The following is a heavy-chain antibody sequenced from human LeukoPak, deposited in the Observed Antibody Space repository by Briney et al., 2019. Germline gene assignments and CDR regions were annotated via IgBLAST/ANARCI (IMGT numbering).Heavy chain of an antibody. CDR1: IGSISSSNW. CDR2: IYHSAST. J-gene: IGHJ4*02. D-gene: IGHD6-13*01. V-gene: IGHV4-4*02. Sequence: SRTMSITSAVCIGSISSSNWWGCLRQTTGQGLECNKEIYHSASTNYNPSIKSRVTISVDKSNNQFSLKLRSLTAADTALYYCASGGSSRWYGPLDYWGQGSLGTVSP. CDR3: ASGGSSRWYGPLDY.